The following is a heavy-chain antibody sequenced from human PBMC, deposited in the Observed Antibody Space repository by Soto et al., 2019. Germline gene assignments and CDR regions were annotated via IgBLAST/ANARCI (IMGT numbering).Heavy chain of an antibody. Sequence: SQTLSLTCDISGDSVSSDSTAWNWIRQSPSRGLEWLGRTYYKSKWFYNYAVSVRSRIAIKSDTSKNQFSLQLNSVTPEDTAVYFCARGDQWLRYWGRRTLGTVAS. V-gene: IGHV6-1*01. CDR1: GDSVSSDSTA. CDR2: TYYKSKWFY. D-gene: IGHD6-19*01. J-gene: IGHJ4*02. CDR3: ARGDQWLRY.